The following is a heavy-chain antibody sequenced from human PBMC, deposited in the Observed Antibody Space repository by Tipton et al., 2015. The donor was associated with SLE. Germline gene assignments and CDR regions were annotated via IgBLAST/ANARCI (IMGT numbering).Heavy chain of an antibody. V-gene: IGHV4-59*01. D-gene: IGHD2/OR15-2a*01. CDR3: ATQNSTSARRPYNYHTVDA. CDR1: GVSISSSY. CDR2: IYDFENT. Sequence: TLSLTCTVSGVSISSSYCSWIRQSPGKGLEWIGYIYDFENTKYNPSLKSRVTTSLDTSKNQFSLKLSPVTAADSAVYYCATQNSTSARRPYNYHTVDAWGPGTTVTVSS. J-gene: IGHJ6*02.